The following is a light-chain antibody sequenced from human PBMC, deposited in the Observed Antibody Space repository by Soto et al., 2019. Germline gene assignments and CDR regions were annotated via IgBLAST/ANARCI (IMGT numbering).Light chain of an antibody. CDR3: QHYGSSPRT. J-gene: IGKJ1*01. V-gene: IGKV3-20*01. Sequence: EIVLTQSPGTLSFSPGERATLSCRASQSITNNYLAWYQQEAGQVPRLLLYGASTRPTGIPDRFSGSGSGTDFTLTITRLEPDDFAVYYCQHYGSSPRTFGQGTKVEIK. CDR2: GAS. CDR1: QSITNNY.